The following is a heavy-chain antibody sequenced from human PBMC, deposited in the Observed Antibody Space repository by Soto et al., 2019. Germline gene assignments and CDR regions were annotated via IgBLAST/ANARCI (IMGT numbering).Heavy chain of an antibody. CDR1: GYTLTELS. CDR2: FDPEDGDT. J-gene: IGHJ4*02. CDR3: ATDWDYYDRGGGY. D-gene: IGHD3-22*01. Sequence: ASVKVSCKGSGYTLTELSMHWVRQAPGKGLEWMGGFDPEDGDTIYAQKSQGTVTMTEDTSTDTAYMELSSLRSADTAVYYCATDWDYYDRGGGYWGQGTLVTVS. V-gene: IGHV1-24*01.